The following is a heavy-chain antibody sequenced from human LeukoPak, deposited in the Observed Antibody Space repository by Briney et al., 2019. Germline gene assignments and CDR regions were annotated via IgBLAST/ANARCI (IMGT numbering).Heavy chain of an antibody. V-gene: IGHV1-18*04. D-gene: IGHD5-12*01. CDR3: ARDRSGYDYVTYFDY. J-gene: IGHJ4*02. CDR1: GYTFASYG. Sequence: ASVKVSCKASGYTFASYGISWVRQAPGQGLEWMGWISDYNGNTNYAQKLQVRVTMTTDTSTSTAYMELRSLRSDDTAVYYCARDRSGYDYVTYFDYWGQGTLVTVSS. CDR2: ISDYNGNT.